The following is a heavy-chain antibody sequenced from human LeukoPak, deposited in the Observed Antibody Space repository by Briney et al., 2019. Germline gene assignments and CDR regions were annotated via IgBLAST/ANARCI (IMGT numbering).Heavy chain of an antibody. CDR3: AKDVGPAMQQLPHY. J-gene: IGHJ4*02. CDR1: GFTFSSYA. V-gene: IGHV3-23*01. CDR2: ISGSGGST. D-gene: IGHD6-13*01. Sequence: PGGSLRLSCAASGFTFSSYAMSWVRQAPGKGLEWVSAISGSGGSTYYADSVKGRFTISRDNSKNTLYLQMNSLRAEDTAVYYCAKDVGPAMQQLPHYWGQGTLVTVSS.